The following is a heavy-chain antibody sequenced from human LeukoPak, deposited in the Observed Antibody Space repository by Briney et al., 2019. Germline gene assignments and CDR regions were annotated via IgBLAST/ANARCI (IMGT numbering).Heavy chain of an antibody. D-gene: IGHD6-19*01. CDR3: ASSYSSGWYIG. CDR1: GYTFTGYY. J-gene: IGHJ4*02. CDR2: INPNSGVT. V-gene: IGHV1-2*02. Sequence: ASVKVSCKASGYTFTGYYMHWVRQAPGQGLEWMGWINPNSGVTNYAQKFQGRVTMTRDTSITTAYMELSRLTSDDTAMYYCASSYSSGWYIGWGQGSLVTVSS.